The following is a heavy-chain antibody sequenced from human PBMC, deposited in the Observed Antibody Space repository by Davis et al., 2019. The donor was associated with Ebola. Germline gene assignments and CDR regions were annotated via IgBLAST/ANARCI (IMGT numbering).Heavy chain of an antibody. J-gene: IGHJ4*02. Sequence: SVKVSCKTSGGPFSSHPTSWVRQAPRQGLEWMGGIIPIFDTPHYAQKFQGRITITADASTSTAYMELSSLRSEDTATYFCARDFDGGNYYFDYWGPGTPVTVSS. V-gene: IGHV1-69*13. CDR1: GGPFSSHP. D-gene: IGHD3-9*01. CDR3: ARDFDGGNYYFDY. CDR2: IIPIFDTP.